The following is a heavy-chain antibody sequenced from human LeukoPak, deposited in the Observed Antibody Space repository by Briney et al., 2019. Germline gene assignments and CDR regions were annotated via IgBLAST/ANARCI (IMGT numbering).Heavy chain of an antibody. CDR1: GFTFSSYA. Sequence: GGSLRLSYAASGFTFSSYAMHWVRQAPGKGLEWVAVISYDGSNKYYADSVKGRFTISRDNAKNTLYLQMNSLRAEDTAVYYCARAIAARRAFDIWGQGTMVTVSS. CDR2: ISYDGSNK. D-gene: IGHD6-6*01. J-gene: IGHJ3*02. CDR3: ARAIAARRAFDI. V-gene: IGHV3-30*04.